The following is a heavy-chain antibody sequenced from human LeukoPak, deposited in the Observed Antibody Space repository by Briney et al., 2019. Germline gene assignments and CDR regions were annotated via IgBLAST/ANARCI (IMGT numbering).Heavy chain of an antibody. V-gene: IGHV3-48*04. D-gene: IGHD1-14*01. CDR3: VSDATTSWYFQH. Sequence: GGSLRLSCEGSGITFAAYSLNWVRQAPGKGLERVSYITGGDGGIYYTDSVKGRFTISRADAKNSLYLQMNSLRAEDTAVYSCVSDATTSWYFQHWGQGPLVTVSS. CDR1: GITFAAYS. CDR2: ITGGDGGI. J-gene: IGHJ1*01.